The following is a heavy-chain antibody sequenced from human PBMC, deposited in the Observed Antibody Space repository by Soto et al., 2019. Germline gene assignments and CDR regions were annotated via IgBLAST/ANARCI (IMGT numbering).Heavy chain of an antibody. Sequence: QLQLQESGPGLVKPSETLSLTCTVSGGSISSSSYYWGWIRQPPGKGLEWIGSIYYSGSTYYNPSLKSRGTISVDTSKNQFSPKLSSVTAADTAVYYGASRPHRGVTLYSFDYWGQGTLVTVSS. J-gene: IGHJ4*02. CDR2: IYYSGST. D-gene: IGHD3-10*01. CDR3: ASRPHRGVTLYSFDY. V-gene: IGHV4-39*01. CDR1: GGSISSSSYY.